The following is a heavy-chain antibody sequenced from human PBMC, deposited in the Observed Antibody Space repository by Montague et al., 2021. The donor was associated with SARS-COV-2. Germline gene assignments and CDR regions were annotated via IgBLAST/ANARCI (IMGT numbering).Heavy chain of an antibody. CDR3: ASPGGYCTGGSCYYVY. Sequence: SETLSLTCSVSGGSISTYYWSWIRQPPGKGLEWIGYIYCSGSTNYNPSLKSRVTISIDTSKSQFSLELSSVTAADMAVYYCASPGGYCTGGSCYYVYWGQGTLVTVSS. CDR2: IYCSGST. V-gene: IGHV4-59*01. J-gene: IGHJ4*02. CDR1: GGSISTYY. D-gene: IGHD2-15*01.